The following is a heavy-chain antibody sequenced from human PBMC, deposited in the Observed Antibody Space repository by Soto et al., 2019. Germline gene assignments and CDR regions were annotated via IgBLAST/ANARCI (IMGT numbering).Heavy chain of an antibody. J-gene: IGHJ4*02. D-gene: IGHD1-26*01. V-gene: IGHV2-5*01. CDR3: AHRTYSFLPYTRYYYFDY. CDR1: GFSLSTSGVG. Sequence: CGPTLANPTRTLPLTCTFSGFSLSTSGVGVGWIRQPPGNALEWLALIYWNDDKRYSPSLKSRLTITKDTSKNQVVLTMTKMDPVDTATYYCAHRTYSFLPYTRYYYFDYWGQGTLVTVSS. CDR2: IYWNDDK.